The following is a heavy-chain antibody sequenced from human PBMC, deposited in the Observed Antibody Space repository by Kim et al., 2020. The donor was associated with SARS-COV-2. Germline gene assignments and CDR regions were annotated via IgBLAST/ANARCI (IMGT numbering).Heavy chain of an antibody. V-gene: IGHV3-73*01. D-gene: IGHD3-10*01. J-gene: IGHJ6*02. Sequence: GGSLRLSCAASGFTFSGSAMHWVRQASGKGLEWVGRIRSKANSYATAYAASVKGRFTISRDDSKNTAYLQMNSLKTEDTAVYYCTSLNVLLWFGEFDYYYGMDVWGQGTTVTVSS. CDR3: TSLNVLLWFGEFDYYYGMDV. CDR2: IRSKANSYAT. CDR1: GFTFSGSA.